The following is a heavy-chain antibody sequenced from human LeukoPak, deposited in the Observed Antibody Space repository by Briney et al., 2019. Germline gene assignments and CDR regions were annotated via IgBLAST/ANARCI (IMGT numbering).Heavy chain of an antibody. CDR3: ARTYYYDSSAYFDWFDP. V-gene: IGHV5-51*01. CDR2: IYPGDSNT. J-gene: IGHJ5*02. Sequence: GESLKISCKGSGYSFSSFWIVWVRQMPGKGLEWMGIIYPGDSNTRCSPSFQGQVTISADKSISTAYLQWSSLKASDTAIYYCARTYYYDSSAYFDWFDPWGQGTLVTVSS. CDR1: GYSFSSFW. D-gene: IGHD3-22*01.